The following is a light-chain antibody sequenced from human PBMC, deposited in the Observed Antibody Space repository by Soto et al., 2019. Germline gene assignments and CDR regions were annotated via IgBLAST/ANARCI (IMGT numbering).Light chain of an antibody. CDR1: QSVSSSY. CDR3: QQYGSSPT. Sequence: EIVLTQSPGTLSLSPGEIATLSFRASQSVSSSYLAWYQQKPGQAPRLLIYGASSRATGIPDRFSGSGSGTDFTLIISRLEPEDFAVYYCQQYGSSPTFGQGTKVDIK. J-gene: IGKJ1*01. V-gene: IGKV3-20*01. CDR2: GAS.